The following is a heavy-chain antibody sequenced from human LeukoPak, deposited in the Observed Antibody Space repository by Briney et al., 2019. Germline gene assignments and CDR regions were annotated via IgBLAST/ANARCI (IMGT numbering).Heavy chain of an antibody. CDR2: IYYSGST. CDR1: GGSISSYY. J-gene: IGHJ6*04. V-gene: IGHV4-59*01. CDR3: ARGRLWSGELLFNYYYYYGMDV. D-gene: IGHD3-10*01. Sequence: SETLSLTCTVSGGSISSYYWSWIRQPPGKGLEWIGYIYYSGSTNYNPSLKSRVTISVDTSKNQFSLKLSSVTAADTAVYYCARGRLWSGELLFNYYYYYGMDVWGKGTTVTVSS.